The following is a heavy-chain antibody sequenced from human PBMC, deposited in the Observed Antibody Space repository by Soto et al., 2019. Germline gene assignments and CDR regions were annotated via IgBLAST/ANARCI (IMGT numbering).Heavy chain of an antibody. CDR2: MNPNSGNT. Sequence: ASVKVSCKASGYTFTSYDINWVRQATGQGLEWMGWMNPNSGNTGYAQKFQGRVTMTRNTSISTAYMELSSLRSEDTAVYYCARDDYEGGIADYWGQGTLVTVSS. CDR1: GYTFTSYD. J-gene: IGHJ4*02. D-gene: IGHD4-17*01. CDR3: ARDDYEGGIADY. V-gene: IGHV1-8*01.